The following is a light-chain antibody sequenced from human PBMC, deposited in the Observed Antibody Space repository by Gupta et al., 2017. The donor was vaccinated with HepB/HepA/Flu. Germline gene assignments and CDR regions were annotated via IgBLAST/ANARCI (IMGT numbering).Light chain of an antibody. J-gene: IGLJ2*01. CDR3: TYQASSSNHFV. CDR2: GKN. V-gene: IGLV3-19*01. Sequence: SSALPQDPAVSVALGQTVRITCHGDSLRSYYASWYQQKPGPAPVLVIYGKNNRPSGIPDRFSGSSSGTTAYFNITGAQAEDEADYYWTYQASSSNHFVFGGGTKLTVL. CDR1: SLRSYY.